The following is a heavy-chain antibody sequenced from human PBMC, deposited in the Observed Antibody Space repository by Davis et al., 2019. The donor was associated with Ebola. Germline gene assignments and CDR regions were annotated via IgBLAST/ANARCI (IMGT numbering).Heavy chain of an antibody. CDR1: GYTFTTYD. Sequence: AASVKVSCKASGYTFTTYDITWVRQATGQGLEWMGWMNPNSGNTGYAQKFQGRVTMTSDTSRSTAYMELRSLTSEDTAVYYCARDGSLLWGIQYWGQGTLVTVSS. J-gene: IGHJ4*02. CDR2: MNPNSGNT. V-gene: IGHV1-8*01. D-gene: IGHD3-16*01. CDR3: ARDGSLLWGIQY.